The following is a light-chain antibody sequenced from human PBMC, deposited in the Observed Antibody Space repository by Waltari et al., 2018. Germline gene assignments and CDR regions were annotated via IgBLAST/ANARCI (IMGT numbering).Light chain of an antibody. CDR1: QSVTRV. CDR2: GAS. Sequence: EIVLTQSPGTLSLSPGESATLSCRTSQSVTRVLAWYQQKPGQAPRLLIYGASNRATGIPDRFSGSGSGTDFSLTSSSLEPEDFAVYYCQHYLRLPVTFGQGTKVEVK. CDR3: QHYLRLPVT. V-gene: IGKV3-20*01. J-gene: IGKJ1*01.